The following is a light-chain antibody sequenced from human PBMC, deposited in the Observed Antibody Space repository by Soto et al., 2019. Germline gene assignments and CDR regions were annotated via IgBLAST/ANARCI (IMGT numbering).Light chain of an antibody. CDR2: LNSDGSH. Sequence: QPVLTQSPSASASLGTSVKLTCTLSSGHSSNAIAWHQQQPEKGPRYLMRLNSDGSHSKGDGIPDRFSGSSSGAERYLTSSSLQSEDEADYYCQTWGAGIRVFGGGTKLTVL. CDR3: QTWGAGIRV. CDR1: SGHSSNA. V-gene: IGLV4-69*01. J-gene: IGLJ3*02.